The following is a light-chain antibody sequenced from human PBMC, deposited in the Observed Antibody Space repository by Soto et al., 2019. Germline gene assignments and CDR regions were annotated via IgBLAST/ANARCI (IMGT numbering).Light chain of an antibody. CDR1: SSNIGNNY. J-gene: IGLJ1*01. CDR2: ENN. V-gene: IGLV1-51*02. CDR3: GTWDSSLTRYV. Sequence: QSVLTQPPSVSAAPGQKVTISCSGSSSNIGNNYVSWYQQLPGTAPKLLIYENNKRPSGIPDRFSGSKSGTSATLDITGLQTGDEADYYCGTWDSSLTRYVFGTGTKLTVL.